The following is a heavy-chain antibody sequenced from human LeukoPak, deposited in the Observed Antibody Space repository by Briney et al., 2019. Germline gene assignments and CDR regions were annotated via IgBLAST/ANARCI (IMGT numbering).Heavy chain of an antibody. Sequence: SETLSLTCTVSGGSISNYYRSWIRQPPGKGLEWIGYIYYSGSTNYNPSLKSRVTLSVDTSKNQFSLKMRSVTAADTAVYYCARGYGDYADYYYMDVWGKGTTVTVSS. D-gene: IGHD4-17*01. J-gene: IGHJ6*03. V-gene: IGHV4-59*01. CDR3: ARGYGDYADYYYMDV. CDR2: IYYSGST. CDR1: GGSISNYY.